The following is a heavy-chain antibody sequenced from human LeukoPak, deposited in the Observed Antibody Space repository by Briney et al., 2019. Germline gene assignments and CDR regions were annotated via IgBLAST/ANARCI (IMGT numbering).Heavy chain of an antibody. V-gene: IGHV1-18*01. CDR3: ARDIRYDSSGYYYYWFDS. Sequence: ASVKVSCKASGYTFSNYGISWVRQAPGQGVEWMGWISGYNGNKKYVQKLQGRVTMTTDTSTSTAYMELRSLRSDDTAVYYCARDIRYDSSGYYYYWFDSWGQGTLVTVSS. J-gene: IGHJ5*01. CDR2: ISGYNGNK. CDR1: GYTFSNYG. D-gene: IGHD3-22*01.